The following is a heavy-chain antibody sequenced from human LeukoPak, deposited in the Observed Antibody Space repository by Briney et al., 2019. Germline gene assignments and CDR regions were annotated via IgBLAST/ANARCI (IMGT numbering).Heavy chain of an antibody. J-gene: IGHJ4*02. CDR1: GYSFTSYW. CDR2: IYPGDSDT. V-gene: IGHV5-51*01. Sequence: GESLKISCKGSGYSFTSYWIAWVRQIPGKGLEWMGIIYPGDSDTKYRTSFQGPVTISADKSITTAYLQGSSLKASDTAMYYCARLGTYWSNYYFEYWGQGTLVTVSS. D-gene: IGHD3-10*01. CDR3: ARLGTYWSNYYFEY.